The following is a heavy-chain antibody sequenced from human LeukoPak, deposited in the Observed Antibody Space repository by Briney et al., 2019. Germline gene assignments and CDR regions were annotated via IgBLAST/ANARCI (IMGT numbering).Heavy chain of an antibody. J-gene: IGHJ4*02. CDR3: ARGITIGYYYGSGSYPPNHFDY. CDR2: IYYSGST. V-gene: IGHV4-59*01. D-gene: IGHD3-10*01. Sequence: SETLSLTCTVSGGSISSYYWSWIRQPPRKGLEWIGYIYYSGSTNYNPSLKSRVTISVDTSKNQFSLKLSSVTAADTAVYYCARGITIGYYYGSGSYPPNHFDYWGQGTLVTVSS. CDR1: GGSISSYY.